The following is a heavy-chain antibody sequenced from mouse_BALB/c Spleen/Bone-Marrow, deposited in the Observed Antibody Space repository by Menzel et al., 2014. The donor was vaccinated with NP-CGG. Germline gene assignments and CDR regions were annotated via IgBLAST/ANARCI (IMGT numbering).Heavy chain of an antibody. CDR3: ASRGDYSYAMDY. CDR2: IYPGDGDT. J-gene: IGHJ4*01. Sequence: VQLVEPGAELVRPGSSVKISCKSSGYSFSNYWMNWMKQRPGQGLEWIGQIYPGDGDTNYNGKFKGKATLTADKSSSTAYMQLSSLTSEDSAVYFCASRGDYSYAMDYWGQGTSVTVSS. CDR1: GYSFSNYW. V-gene: IGHV1-80*01. D-gene: IGHD1-1*01.